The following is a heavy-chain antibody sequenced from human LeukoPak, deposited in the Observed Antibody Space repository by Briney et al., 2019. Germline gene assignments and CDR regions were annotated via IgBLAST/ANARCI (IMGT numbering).Heavy chain of an antibody. D-gene: IGHD3-3*01. CDR3: ARTRTEWLDAFDI. Sequence: GASLKISCQGSGYIFTSYWIGWVRQLPGKGLEWMGIIYPGDSDTRYSPSFQGQVTISADKSISTAYLQWSSLKASDTAMYYCARTRTEWLDAFDIWGQGTMVTVSS. CDR1: GYIFTSYW. CDR2: IYPGDSDT. V-gene: IGHV5-51*01. J-gene: IGHJ3*02.